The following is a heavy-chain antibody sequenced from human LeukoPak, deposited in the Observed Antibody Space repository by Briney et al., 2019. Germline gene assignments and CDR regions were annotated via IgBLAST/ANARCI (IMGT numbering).Heavy chain of an antibody. D-gene: IGHD1-7*01. V-gene: IGHV3-48*01. CDR2: ISTITSTK. CDR1: GFIFSSHS. Sequence: GGSLRLSCAASGFIFSSHSMNWVRQAPGKGLEWVAYISTITSTKYYADSVKGRFTISRDNSKNTLYLQMNSLRAEDTAVYYCAKRRGLELLYYYYMDVWGKGTTVTVSS. CDR3: AKRRGLELLYYYYMDV. J-gene: IGHJ6*03.